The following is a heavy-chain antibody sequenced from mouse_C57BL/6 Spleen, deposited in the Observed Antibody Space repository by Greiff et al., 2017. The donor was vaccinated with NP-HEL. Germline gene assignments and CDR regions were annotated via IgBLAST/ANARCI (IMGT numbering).Heavy chain of an antibody. CDR2: IYPRDGST. D-gene: IGHD2-5*01. CDR1: GYTFTDHT. V-gene: IGHV1-78*01. Sequence: VQLQQSDAELVKPGASVKISCKVSGYTFTDHTIHWMKQRPEQGLEWIGYIYPRDGSTKYNEKFKGKATLTADKSSSTAYMQLNSLTSEDSAVYFCARLLGPGYSNYAMDYWGQGTSVTVSS. CDR3: ARLLGPGYSNYAMDY. J-gene: IGHJ4*01.